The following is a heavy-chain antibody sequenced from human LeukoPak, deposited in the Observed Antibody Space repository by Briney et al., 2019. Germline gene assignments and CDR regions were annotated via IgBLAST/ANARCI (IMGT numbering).Heavy chain of an antibody. D-gene: IGHD5-12*01. CDR2: VFYSGVT. Sequence: SSETRSLTCVVSSFSISNGFYWVWIRQPPGKGLEWIGNVFYSGVTYYNPSLMSRVTISVDTSKNQFSLKLNSVTAADTAVYYCARDRGGRTGYASGDFEFWGKGALVTVSS. CDR1: SFSISNGFY. V-gene: IGHV4-38-2*02. J-gene: IGHJ4*01. CDR3: ARDRGGRTGYASGDFEF.